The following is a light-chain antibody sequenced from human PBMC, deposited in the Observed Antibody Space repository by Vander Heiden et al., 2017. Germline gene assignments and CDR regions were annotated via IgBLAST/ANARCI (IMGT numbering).Light chain of an antibody. J-gene: IGLJ1*01. CDR3: SSYTSSSTYV. Sequence: QSALTQPASVSGSPGPSITISCTGTSSDVGSYSYVSWYQQHPGKAPKLMIYDVTTRPSGVSNRFSGSKSGNTASLTISGLQAEDEADYYCSSYTSSSTYVFGTGTKVTVL. V-gene: IGLV2-14*01. CDR1: SSDVGSYSY. CDR2: DVT.